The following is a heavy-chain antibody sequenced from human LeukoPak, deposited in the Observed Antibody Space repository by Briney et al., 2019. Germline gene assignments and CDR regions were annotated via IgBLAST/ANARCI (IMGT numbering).Heavy chain of an antibody. V-gene: IGHV4-31*03. D-gene: IGHD2-2*01. CDR1: GGSIRRGGYY. J-gene: IGHJ4*02. CDR3: ARTPPCSSTSFSEAYFDG. CDR2: IYYSGST. Sequence: SQTLSLTRTVSGGSIRRGGYYCSSIRQHPGKGLEWIGYIYYSGSTYYNPSLKSRVTLSVDTSKNQFSLKLSSVTAADTAVYYCARTPPCSSTSFSEAYFDGWGQGTLVTVSS.